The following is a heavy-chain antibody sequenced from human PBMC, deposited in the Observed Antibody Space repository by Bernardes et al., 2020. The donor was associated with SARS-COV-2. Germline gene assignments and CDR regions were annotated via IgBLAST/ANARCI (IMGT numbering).Heavy chain of an antibody. J-gene: IGHJ6*02. Sequence: GGSLRLSCAASEFTFSNYAMTWVRQAPGKGLEWVSTFSISGADTYYADSVKGRFTISRDNPKKPLYLQMNSLRDVHTAEYYCAQDPLRYTGWFGMDVGGQGTTVTVSS. V-gene: IGHV3-23*01. CDR2: FSISGADT. CDR1: EFTFSNYA. CDR3: AQDPLRYTGWFGMDV. D-gene: IGHD5-12*01.